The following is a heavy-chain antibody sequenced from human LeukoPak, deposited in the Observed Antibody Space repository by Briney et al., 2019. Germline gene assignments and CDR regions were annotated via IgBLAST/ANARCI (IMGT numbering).Heavy chain of an antibody. V-gene: IGHV4-31*03. CDR2: IYYSGST. CDR1: GGSISSGGYY. J-gene: IGHJ4*02. D-gene: IGHD3-22*01. Sequence: SETLSLTCTVSGGSISSGGYYWSRIRQHPGKGLEWIGYIYYSGSTHYNPPLKSRASISVDTSKNQFSLKLSSVTAADTAVYYCARGGRSMIVNYWGQGTLVTVSS. CDR3: ARGGRSMIVNY.